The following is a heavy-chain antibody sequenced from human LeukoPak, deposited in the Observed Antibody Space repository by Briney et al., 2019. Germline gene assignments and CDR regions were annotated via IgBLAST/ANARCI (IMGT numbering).Heavy chain of an antibody. Sequence: SETLSLTCAVYGVSFSGYYWSWIRQPPGKGLEWIGEINNSGSTKYNPSLKSRVTISVDTSKNQFSLKLSSVTAADTAVYYCARARRSIAARPRDAFDIWGQGTMVTVSS. D-gene: IGHD6-6*01. CDR1: GVSFSGYY. J-gene: IGHJ3*02. V-gene: IGHV4-34*01. CDR2: INNSGST. CDR3: ARARRSIAARPRDAFDI.